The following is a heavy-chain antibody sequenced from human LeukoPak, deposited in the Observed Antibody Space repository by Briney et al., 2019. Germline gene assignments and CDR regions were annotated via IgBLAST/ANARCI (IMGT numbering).Heavy chain of an antibody. CDR1: GFTFSNAW. CDR2: ISGSSSII. J-gene: IGHJ4*02. V-gene: IGHV3-48*01. Sequence: GGSLRLSCAASGFTFSNAWMNWVRQAPGKGLEWISYISGSSSIIFYADSVKGRFTISRDNAKNSLYLQMNSLRAEDTAVYYCARDWAGGLFDYWGQGTLGTVSS. CDR3: ARDWAGGLFDY. D-gene: IGHD3-16*01.